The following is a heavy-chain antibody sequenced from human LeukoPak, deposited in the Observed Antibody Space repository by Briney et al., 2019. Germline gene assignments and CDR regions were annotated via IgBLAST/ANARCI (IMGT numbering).Heavy chain of an antibody. Sequence: GGSLRLSCAASGFTFSSYGMHWVRQAPGKGLEWVAFIRFDGSNKYYADSVKGRFTISRDNSKNTLYLQMNSLRAEDTAVYYCAKDFSVYYYDSRVSDYWGQGTLVTVSS. CDR3: AKDFSVYYYDSRVSDY. D-gene: IGHD3-22*01. V-gene: IGHV3-30*02. CDR1: GFTFSSYG. J-gene: IGHJ4*02. CDR2: IRFDGSNK.